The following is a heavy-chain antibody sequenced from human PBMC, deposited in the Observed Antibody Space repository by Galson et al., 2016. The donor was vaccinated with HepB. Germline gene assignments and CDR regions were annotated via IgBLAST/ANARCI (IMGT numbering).Heavy chain of an antibody. J-gene: IGHJ4*02. D-gene: IGHD3-16*01. V-gene: IGHV3-23*01. CDR3: STWGFTLGIDH. CDR1: GFTFSSYV. Sequence: SLRLSCAASGFTFSSYVMSWVRQAPGKGLEWVSAIHPTGVTTYYADSVKGRFTISRDNSDETLFLQMHSLKTEDTATYYCSTWGFTLGIDHWGRGIQVTVSS. CDR2: IHPTGVTT.